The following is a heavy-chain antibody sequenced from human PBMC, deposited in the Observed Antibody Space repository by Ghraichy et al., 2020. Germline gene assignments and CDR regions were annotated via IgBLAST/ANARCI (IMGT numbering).Heavy chain of an antibody. CDR3: ARDRRDYYDSTGVDWVDP. Sequence: GESLNISCAASGFTFSTYGMHWVRQAPGKGLEWVAVIWYDGSNKYYADSVKGRFTISRDNSKNTLYLQMNSLRAEDTAVYYCARDRRDYYDSTGVDWVDPWGQGTLVTVSS. J-gene: IGHJ5*02. D-gene: IGHD3-22*01. CDR2: IWYDGSNK. CDR1: GFTFSTYG. V-gene: IGHV3-33*01.